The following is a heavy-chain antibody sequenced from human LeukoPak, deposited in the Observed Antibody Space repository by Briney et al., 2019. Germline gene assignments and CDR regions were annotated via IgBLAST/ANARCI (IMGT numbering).Heavy chain of an antibody. CDR3: ARGAIPNIVGATLFYYYYGMDV. CDR1: GYTFTGYY. J-gene: IGHJ6*02. V-gene: IGHV1-8*02. D-gene: IGHD1-26*01. CDR2: INPNSGNT. Sequence: ASVKVSCKASGYTFTGYYMHWVRQAPGQGLEWMGWINPNSGNTGYAQKFQGRVTMTRNTSISTAYMELSSLRSEDTAVYYCARGAIPNIVGATLFYYYYGMDVWGQGTTVTVSS.